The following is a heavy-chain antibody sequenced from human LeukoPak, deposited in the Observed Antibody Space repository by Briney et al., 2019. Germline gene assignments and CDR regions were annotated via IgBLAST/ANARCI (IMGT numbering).Heavy chain of an antibody. D-gene: IGHD2-21*02. CDR1: GFTFSSYG. CDR3: AREEVVTRCMDV. J-gene: IGHJ6*02. Sequence: PGRSLRLTCAASGFTFSSYGMHWVRQAPGKGLEWVAVIWYDGSNKYYADSVKGRFTISRDNSKNTLYLQMNSLRAEDTAVYYCAREEVVTRCMDVWGQGTTVTVSS. CDR2: IWYDGSNK. V-gene: IGHV3-33*01.